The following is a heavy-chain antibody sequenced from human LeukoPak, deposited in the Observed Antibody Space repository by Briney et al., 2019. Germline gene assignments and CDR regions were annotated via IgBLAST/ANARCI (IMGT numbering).Heavy chain of an antibody. J-gene: IGHJ4*02. CDR3: ARAGPVWRGYPDFDY. V-gene: IGHV4-61*01. CDR1: LASISSGNYY. D-gene: IGHD3-3*01. Sequence: SETLSLTCTVSLASISSGNYYWTWIRQPPGKGLEWIGYVFYTGSTNYNPSLKSRVSISIDTSRNQFSLKLSSVTAADTAVYYCARAGPVWRGYPDFDYWGQGTLVTVSS. CDR2: VFYTGST.